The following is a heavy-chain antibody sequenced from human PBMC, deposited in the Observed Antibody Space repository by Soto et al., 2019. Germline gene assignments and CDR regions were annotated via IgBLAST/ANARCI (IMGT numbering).Heavy chain of an antibody. Sequence: ASVDVSCKASGYTFTGYYMHWVRQAPGQGLEWMGWINPNSGGTNYAQKFQGWVTMIRDTSISTAYMELSRLRPDDTAVYYCARARIAAAGPYDAFDIWGQGTMVTVSS. J-gene: IGHJ3*02. V-gene: IGHV1-2*04. CDR3: ARARIAAAGPYDAFDI. CDR1: GYTFTGYY. D-gene: IGHD6-13*01. CDR2: INPNSGGT.